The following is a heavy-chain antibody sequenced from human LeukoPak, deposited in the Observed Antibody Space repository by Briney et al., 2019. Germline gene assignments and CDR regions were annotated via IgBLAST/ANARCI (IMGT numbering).Heavy chain of an antibody. Sequence: PGRSLRLSCAASAFTFSNYPMHWVRQAPGKGLEWVAVISYDGSNEYYADSVKGRFTISRDNSKNTLYLQMNSLGAEDTAVYYCARDRVEIVVAGTVDCWGQGTLVTVSS. V-gene: IGHV3-30-3*01. CDR1: AFTFSNYP. CDR2: ISYDGSNE. J-gene: IGHJ4*02. D-gene: IGHD6-19*01. CDR3: ARDRVEIVVAGTVDC.